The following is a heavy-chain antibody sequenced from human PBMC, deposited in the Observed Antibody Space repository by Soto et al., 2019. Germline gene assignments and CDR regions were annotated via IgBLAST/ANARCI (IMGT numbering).Heavy chain of an antibody. D-gene: IGHD2-2*01. V-gene: IGHV3-23*01. J-gene: IGHJ6*02. Sequence: EVQLLESGGGFVQPGGSLRLSCAASGLFSTYAMTWVRQAPGKGLEWVSAISGSGDTTYYADSVKGRFTISRDNSKNTLYLQMNSLRAEDTALYYCAKSPTANSYCVSALCYATNYYGLDVWGQGTTVTVSS. CDR3: AKSPTANSYCVSALCYATNYYGLDV. CDR1: GLFSTYA. CDR2: ISGSGDTT.